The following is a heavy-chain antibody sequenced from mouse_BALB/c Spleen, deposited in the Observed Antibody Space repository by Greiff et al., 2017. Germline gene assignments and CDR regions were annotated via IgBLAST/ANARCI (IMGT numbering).Heavy chain of an antibody. CDR3: ARETARATYWFAY. CDR2: ISYDGSN. J-gene: IGHJ3*01. V-gene: IGHV3-6*02. D-gene: IGHD3-2*01. Sequence: VQLKQSGPGLVKPSQSLSLTCSVTGYSITSGYYWNWIRQFPGNKLEWMGYISYDGSNNYNPSLKNRISITRDTSKNQFFLKLNSVTTEDTATYYCARETARATYWFAYWGQGTLVTVSA. CDR1: GYSITSGYY.